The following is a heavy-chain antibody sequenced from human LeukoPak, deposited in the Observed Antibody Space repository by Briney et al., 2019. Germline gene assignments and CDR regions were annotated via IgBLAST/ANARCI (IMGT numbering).Heavy chain of an antibody. CDR3: ARRRYYDSTGYFE. D-gene: IGHD3-22*01. J-gene: IGHJ1*01. V-gene: IGHV4-39*01. CDR1: GDYISSSSYY. CDR2: IYHSGRT. Sequence: PSETLSLTCAVSGDYISSSSYYWGWIRQSPGTGLEWIGDIYHSGRTYYNPSLKSRVAISIDTSKNQFSLRLRSMTAADTAVFYCARRRYYDSTGYFEWGRGTLSPSPQ.